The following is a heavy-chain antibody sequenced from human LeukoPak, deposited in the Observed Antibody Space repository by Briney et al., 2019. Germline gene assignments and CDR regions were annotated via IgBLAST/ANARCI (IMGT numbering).Heavy chain of an antibody. CDR3: ARTRYYYNSRSYGAPYYFDY. D-gene: IGHD3-10*01. J-gene: IGHJ4*02. CDR2: MNHSGST. Sequence: SETLSLTCTVSGGSISSYYWSWIRQPPGKGLEWIGEMNHSGSTNYNPSPKSRVTISVDTSKNQFSLKLSSVTAADTAVYYCARTRYYYNSRSYGAPYYFDYWGQGTLVTVSS. CDR1: GGSISSYY. V-gene: IGHV4-34*01.